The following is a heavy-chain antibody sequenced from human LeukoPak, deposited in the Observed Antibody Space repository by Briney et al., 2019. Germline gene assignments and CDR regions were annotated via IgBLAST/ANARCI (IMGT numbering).Heavy chain of an antibody. CDR1: GFTFSRYG. D-gene: IGHD6-6*01. CDR3: ASDYSSSSKVSFDY. Sequence: GGSLRLSCAASGFTFSRYGMHWVRQAPGKGLEWVTAISYDGSNKYYADSVKGRFTISRDNSKNTLYLQMNSLRAEDTAMYYCASDYSSSSKVSFDYWGQGTLVTVFS. J-gene: IGHJ4*02. CDR2: ISYDGSNK. V-gene: IGHV3-30*04.